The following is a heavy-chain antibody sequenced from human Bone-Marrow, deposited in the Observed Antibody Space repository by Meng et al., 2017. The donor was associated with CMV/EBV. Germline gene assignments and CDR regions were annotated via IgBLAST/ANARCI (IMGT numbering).Heavy chain of an antibody. CDR1: GYTFTGYY. V-gene: IGHV1-2*02. D-gene: IGHD1-20*01. CDR3: ARDQRHRYNWNY. CDR2: INPNSGGT. Sequence: ASVKVSCKASGYTFTGYYMHWVRQAPGQGLEWMGWINPNSGGTKYAQKFQGRVTMTRDTSISTAYMELSSVTAADTAVYYCARDQRHRYNWNYWGQGTLVTVSS. J-gene: IGHJ4*02.